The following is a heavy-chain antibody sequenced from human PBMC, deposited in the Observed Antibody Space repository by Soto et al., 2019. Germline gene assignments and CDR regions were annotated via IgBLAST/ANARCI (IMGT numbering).Heavy chain of an antibody. Sequence: SLTCTVSGGSISSGGYYWSWIRQHPGKGLEWIGYIYHSGSTYYNPSLKSRVTISVDTSKNQFSLKLSSVTAADTAVYYCARAKKGIAAAENWFDPWGQGTLITVSS. V-gene: IGHV4-31*03. D-gene: IGHD6-13*01. J-gene: IGHJ5*02. CDR3: ARAKKGIAAAENWFDP. CDR1: GGSISSGGYY. CDR2: IYHSGST.